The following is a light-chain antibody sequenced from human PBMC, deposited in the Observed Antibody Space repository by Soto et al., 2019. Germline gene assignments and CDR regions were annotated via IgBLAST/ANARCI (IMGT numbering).Light chain of an antibody. Sequence: SYELTQPPSVSVAPGKTARITCGGNNIGSKSVHWYQQKPGQAPVLVIYYDSDRPSGIPERVSGSNSGNTATLTISRVEAGDEADYYCQVWDSSSDRVVFGGGTKVTVL. CDR3: QVWDSSSDRVV. V-gene: IGLV3-21*04. CDR1: NIGSKS. J-gene: IGLJ2*01. CDR2: YDS.